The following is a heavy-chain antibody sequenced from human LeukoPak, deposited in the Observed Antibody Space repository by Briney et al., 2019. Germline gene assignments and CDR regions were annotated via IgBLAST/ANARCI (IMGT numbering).Heavy chain of an antibody. D-gene: IGHD1-26*01. CDR2: ISYDGSNK. V-gene: IGHV3-30-3*01. J-gene: IGHJ6*03. Sequence: TGGSLRPSCAASGFTFSSYAMHWVRQAPGKGLEWVAVISYDGSNKYYADSVKGRFTISRDNSKNTLYLQMNSLRAEDTAVYYCARGVGATNRHPYYMDVWGKGTTVTVSS. CDR1: GFTFSSYA. CDR3: ARGVGATNRHPYYMDV.